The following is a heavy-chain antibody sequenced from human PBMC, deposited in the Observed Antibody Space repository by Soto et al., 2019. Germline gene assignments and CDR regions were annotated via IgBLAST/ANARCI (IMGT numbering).Heavy chain of an antibody. D-gene: IGHD6-13*01. CDR2: ISSSGGST. V-gene: IGHV3-23*01. CDR1: GFTFSSYA. J-gene: IGHJ4*02. CDR3: AKEQIAGYYDFDD. Sequence: EVQLLESGGGLVQPGGSLRLSCAASGFTFSSYAMSWVRQAPGKGLEWVSAISSSGGSTYYADSVKGRFTIARDNSKNTLYMQMNSLRAEASAVFYCAKEQIAGYYDFDDWGQGTLVTVSS.